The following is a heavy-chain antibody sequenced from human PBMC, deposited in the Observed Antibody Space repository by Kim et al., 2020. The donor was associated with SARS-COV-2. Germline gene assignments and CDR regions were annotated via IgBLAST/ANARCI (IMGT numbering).Heavy chain of an antibody. CDR2: IWYDGGNK. V-gene: IGHV3-33*01. D-gene: IGHD3-9*01. J-gene: IGHJ6*02. CDR1: GFAMSSYG. Sequence: GESLQISCAASGFAMSSYGMHWVRQAPGKGLEWVSLIWYDGGNKYYADSVKGRFTISRDNSKNTLYLQMNSLRAEDTAVYYCARDYAGYFKGLDVWGQGTTVTVSS. CDR3: ARDYAGYFKGLDV.